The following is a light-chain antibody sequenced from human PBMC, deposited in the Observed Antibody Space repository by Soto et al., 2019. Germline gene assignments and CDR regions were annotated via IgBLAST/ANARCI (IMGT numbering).Light chain of an antibody. CDR1: SSDIGAYDY. Sequence: QSALTQPPSVSGSPGQSITISCSGTSSDIGAYDYVSWYHQHPGRAPKLLIYEVSHRFSGLSYRFSGSKSGNTASRTISGLQSEDEVDNYGTSFAPGTINSFGLGTKVTV. CDR2: EVS. CDR3: TSFAPGTINS. V-gene: IGLV2-14*03. J-gene: IGLJ1*01.